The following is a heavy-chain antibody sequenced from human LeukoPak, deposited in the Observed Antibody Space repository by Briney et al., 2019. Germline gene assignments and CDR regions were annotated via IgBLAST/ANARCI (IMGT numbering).Heavy chain of an antibody. Sequence: GGSLRLSCAASGFTFSSYWMHWVRQAPGKGLVWVSRIKSDGSSTSYADSVKGRFTISRDNAKNTLYLQMSSLRAEDTAVYYCARSYGMDVWGQGTTVTVSS. J-gene: IGHJ6*02. V-gene: IGHV3-74*01. CDR2: IKSDGSST. CDR1: GFTFSSYW. CDR3: ARSYGMDV.